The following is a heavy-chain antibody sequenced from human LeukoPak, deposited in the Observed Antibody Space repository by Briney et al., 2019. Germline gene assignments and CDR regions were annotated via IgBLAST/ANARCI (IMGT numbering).Heavy chain of an antibody. V-gene: IGHV3-48*04. D-gene: IGHD4-17*01. CDR3: ARPPTDDYGDYSFDY. Sequence: GGSLRLSCAASGFTFSSYSMNWVRQAPGKGLEWVSYISSSRNSIYYADSVKGRFTISRDNAKNSLYLQMNSLRAEDTAVYYCARPPTDDYGDYSFDYWGQGTLVTVSS. CDR2: ISSSRNSI. CDR1: GFTFSSYS. J-gene: IGHJ4*02.